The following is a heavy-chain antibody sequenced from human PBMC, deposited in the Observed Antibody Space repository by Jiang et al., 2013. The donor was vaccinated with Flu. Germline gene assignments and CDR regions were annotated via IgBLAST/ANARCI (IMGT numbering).Heavy chain of an antibody. Sequence: QSGSELKKPGASVRVSCKASGYTFTNNAINWVRQAPGQGLEWMGWINTNTGNPTYAQGFTGRFVFSLDTSVTTAYLQISSLKAEDTAVYYCARASHPRPLDYWAREPWSPSPQ. CDR1: GYTFTNNA. CDR3: ARASHPRPLDY. J-gene: IGHJ4*02. V-gene: IGHV7-4-1*02. CDR2: INTNTGNP.